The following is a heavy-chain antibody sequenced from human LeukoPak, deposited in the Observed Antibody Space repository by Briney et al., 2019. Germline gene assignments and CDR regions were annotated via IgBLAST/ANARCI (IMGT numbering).Heavy chain of an antibody. CDR3: ARYEYSSRRFDP. V-gene: IGHV3-23*01. J-gene: IGHJ5*02. Sequence: GGSLRLSCAASGFTFSSYAMSWVRQAPGKGLEWVSAISGSGGSTYYADSVKGRFTISRDNSKNMLYLQMNSLRAEDTAVYYCARYEYSSRRFDPWGQGTLVTVSS. CDR1: GFTFSSYA. D-gene: IGHD6-13*01. CDR2: ISGSGGST.